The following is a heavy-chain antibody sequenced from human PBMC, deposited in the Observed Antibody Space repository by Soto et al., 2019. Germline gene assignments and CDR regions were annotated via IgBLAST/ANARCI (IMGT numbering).Heavy chain of an antibody. CDR2: IWYDGSNK. V-gene: IGHV3-33*01. Sequence: QVQLVESGGGVVQPGRSLRLSCAASGFTFGTYGMHWVRQAPGKGLEWVAAIWYDGSNKYYADSVKGRFTISRDNSKNTLYLQMNSLRAEDTAVYYCAREAKEYYSDYWGQGTLVTVSS. CDR3: AREAKEYYSDY. CDR1: GFTFGTYG. D-gene: IGHD3-10*01. J-gene: IGHJ4*02.